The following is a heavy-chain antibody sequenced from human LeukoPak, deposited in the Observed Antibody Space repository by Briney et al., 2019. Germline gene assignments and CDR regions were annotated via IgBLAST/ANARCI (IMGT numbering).Heavy chain of an antibody. J-gene: IGHJ5*02. CDR2: INHSGST. CDR1: GGSFSSYY. Sequence: PSETLSLTCAVYGGSFSSYYWSWIRQPPGKGLEWIGEINHSGSTNYNPSLKSRVTISADTSKNQFSLKLSSVTAADTGVYYCAREYYYGSGSYYNLFDPWGQGTLVTVSS. V-gene: IGHV4-34*01. CDR3: AREYYYGSGSYYNLFDP. D-gene: IGHD3-10*01.